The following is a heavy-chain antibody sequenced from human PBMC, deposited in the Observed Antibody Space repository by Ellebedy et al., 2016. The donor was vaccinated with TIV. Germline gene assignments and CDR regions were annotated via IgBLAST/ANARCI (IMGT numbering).Heavy chain of an antibody. Sequence: SETLSLTCTVSGGSINSGDYYWSWIRQPPGKGLEWIGYIYYSGSTYYNPSLKSRVTISVDTSKNQFSLTLNSVTAADTAVYYCARHWLNSGNYGTFDIWGQGTRVIVAS. V-gene: IGHV4-30-4*01. J-gene: IGHJ3*02. D-gene: IGHD4-17*01. CDR3: ARHWLNSGNYGTFDI. CDR1: GGSINSGDYY. CDR2: IYYSGST.